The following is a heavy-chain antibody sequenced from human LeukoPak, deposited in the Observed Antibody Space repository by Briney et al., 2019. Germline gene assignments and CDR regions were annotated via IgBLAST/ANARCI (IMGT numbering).Heavy chain of an antibody. Sequence: MASETLSLTCAVSGYSISSGYFWGWIRQPPGKGLEWIGSIYHSGSTYYNPSLKSRVTISVDTSKNRFSLKLSSVTAADTAVYYCARSSRSTSLDYWGQGALVTVSS. CDR1: GYSISSGYF. J-gene: IGHJ4*02. D-gene: IGHD2-2*01. CDR2: IYHSGST. V-gene: IGHV4-38-2*01. CDR3: ARSSRSTSLDY.